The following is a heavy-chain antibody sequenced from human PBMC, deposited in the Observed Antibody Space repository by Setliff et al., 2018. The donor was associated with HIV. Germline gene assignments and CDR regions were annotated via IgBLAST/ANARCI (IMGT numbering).Heavy chain of an antibody. CDR3: ARDGEYYYDSSGPVFDP. CDR2: IIPIYGTA. J-gene: IGHJ5*02. CDR1: GGTFSSYA. Sequence: KASGGTFSSYAISWVRQAPGQGLEWMGGIIPIYGTANYAQKFQGRVTMTTDTSTSTAYMELRSLRSDDTAVYYCARDGEYYYDSSGPVFDPWGQGTLVTVSS. D-gene: IGHD3-22*01. V-gene: IGHV1-69*05.